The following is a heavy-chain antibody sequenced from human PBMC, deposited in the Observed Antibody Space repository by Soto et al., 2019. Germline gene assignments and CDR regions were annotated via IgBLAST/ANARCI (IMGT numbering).Heavy chain of an antibody. D-gene: IGHD1-26*01. CDR3: AGGGIPRSGYGIAYAMDV. CDR2: IYYSGST. J-gene: IGHJ6*02. CDR1: GVSISGSRYY. V-gene: IGHV4-39*01. Sequence: SETLSLTCTVSGVSISGSRYYWGWIRQPPGRGLEWIGNIYYSGSTYYNPALKSRVTLSVDTSKNQFSLNLNSVTAAATAAYYCAGGGIPRSGYGIAYAMDVWGQGTTVTVSS.